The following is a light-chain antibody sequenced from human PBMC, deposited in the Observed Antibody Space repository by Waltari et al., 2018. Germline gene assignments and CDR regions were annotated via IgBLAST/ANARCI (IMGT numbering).Light chain of an antibody. CDR2: SNN. CDR1: SANIGSNN. V-gene: IGLV1-44*01. J-gene: IGLJ3*02. CDR3: AAWDDSLNGWV. Sequence: QSVLTQPPSASGTPGQRVTISCPGSSANIGSNNVNWYQQPPGTAPNLLIYSNNQRPSGVPDRFSGSKSGTSASLAISGLQSEDEADYYCAAWDDSLNGWVFGGGTKLTVL.